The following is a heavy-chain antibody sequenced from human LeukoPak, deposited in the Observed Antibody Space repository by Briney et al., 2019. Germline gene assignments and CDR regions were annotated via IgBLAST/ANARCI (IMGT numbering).Heavy chain of an antibody. CDR1: GYTFTSYG. V-gene: IGHV1-18*01. D-gene: IGHD2-2*01. CDR2: ISAYNGNT. CDR3: ARDWRYCSSTSCYGSDY. Sequence: EASVKISCKASGYTFTSYGISWVRQAPGQGLEWMGWISAYNGNTNYAQKLQGRVTMTTDTSTSTAYMELRSLRSDDTAVYYCARDWRYCSSTSCYGSDYWGQGTLVTVSS. J-gene: IGHJ4*02.